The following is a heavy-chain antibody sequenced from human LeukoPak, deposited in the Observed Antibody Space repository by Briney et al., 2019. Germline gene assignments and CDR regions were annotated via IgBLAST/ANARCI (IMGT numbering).Heavy chain of an antibody. J-gene: IGHJ5*02. CDR1: AYPFSTYG. D-gene: IGHD4-17*01. CDR3: ASVVGDRVDS. V-gene: IGHV1-18*01. CDR2: ISAYSGDS. Sequence: ASVKVSCKASAYPFSTYGFIWVRQGPGQGFEWLGWISAYSGDSKYPQQFRDRVTMTTDTSTTTAHMELRTLKSDDTGMYYCASVVGDRVDSWGQGTLVTVSS.